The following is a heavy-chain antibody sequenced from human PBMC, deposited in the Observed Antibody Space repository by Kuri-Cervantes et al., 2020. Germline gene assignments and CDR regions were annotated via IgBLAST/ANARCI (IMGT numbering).Heavy chain of an antibody. J-gene: IGHJ1*01. V-gene: IGHV3-74*01. D-gene: IGHD3-3*01. CDR3: AITYYDFWSGYPSREYFQH. CDR2: INSDGSST. Sequence: GSLRLSCAASGFTFSSYWMHWVRQAPGKGLVWVSRINSDGSSTSYADSVKGRFTISRDNAKNSLYLQMNSLRAEDTAVYYCAITYYDFWSGYPSREYFQHWGQGTLVTVSS. CDR1: GFTFSSYW.